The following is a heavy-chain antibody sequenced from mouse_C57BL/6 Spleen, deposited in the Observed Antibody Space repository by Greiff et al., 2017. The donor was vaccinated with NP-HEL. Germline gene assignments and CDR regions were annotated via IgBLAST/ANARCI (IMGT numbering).Heavy chain of an antibody. CDR3: ARRGALLFYFDY. CDR2: INPGSGGT. J-gene: IGHJ2*01. V-gene: IGHV1-54*01. D-gene: IGHD2-1*01. Sequence: VQLQQSGAELVRPGTSVKVSCKASGYAFTNYLIEWVKQRPGQGLEWIGVINPGSGGTNYNEKFKGKATLTADKSSSTAYMQLSSLTSEDSAVYFCARRGALLFYFDYWGQGTTLTVSS. CDR1: GYAFTNYL.